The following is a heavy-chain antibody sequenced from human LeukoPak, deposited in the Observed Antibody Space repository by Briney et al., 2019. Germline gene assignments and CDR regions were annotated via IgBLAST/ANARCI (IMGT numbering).Heavy chain of an antibody. CDR1: GGSISDYF. CDR3: ARRFRTGGDLHHDAYDV. CDR2: VYYIGKP. Sequence: SETLSLTCSVSGGSISDYFWGWIRQPPGKGLEWIGHVYYIGKPTCSPSLESRVSISVDTSKNQSSLELTSVTAADTAVYYCARRFRTGGDLHHDAYDVWGQGTVVTVSS. J-gene: IGHJ3*01. D-gene: IGHD3-16*01. V-gene: IGHV4-59*12.